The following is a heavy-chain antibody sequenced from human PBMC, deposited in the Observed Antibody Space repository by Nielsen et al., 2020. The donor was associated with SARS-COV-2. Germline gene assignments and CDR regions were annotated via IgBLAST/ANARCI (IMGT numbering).Heavy chain of an antibody. CDR2: INHSGTT. J-gene: IGHJ6*03. Sequence: GSLSLSCAVYSGSFSGYYWSWIRQPPGKGLEWIGEINHSGTTNYNPSLKSRVTISVDTSKNQFSLKLSSVTAADTAVYYCARRPTVYYYYYLDVWGKGTTVTVSS. CDR3: ARRPTVYYYYYLDV. CDR1: SGSFSGYY. V-gene: IGHV4-34*01. D-gene: IGHD4-17*01.